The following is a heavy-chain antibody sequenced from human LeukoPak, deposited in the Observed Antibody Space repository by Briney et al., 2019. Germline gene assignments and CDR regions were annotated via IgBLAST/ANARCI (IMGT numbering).Heavy chain of an antibody. V-gene: IGHV5-51*01. Sequence: GESLKISCKGSGYSFTSYWIGWVRQMPGKGLEWMGIIYPGDSDTRYSPSFQGQVTISADKSISTAYLQWSSLKASDTAMYYCARQGFHYPQDCSSTSCPLEGWFDPWGQGTLVTVSS. CDR3: ARQGFHYPQDCSSTSCPLEGWFDP. D-gene: IGHD2-2*01. CDR2: IYPGDSDT. J-gene: IGHJ5*02. CDR1: GYSFTSYW.